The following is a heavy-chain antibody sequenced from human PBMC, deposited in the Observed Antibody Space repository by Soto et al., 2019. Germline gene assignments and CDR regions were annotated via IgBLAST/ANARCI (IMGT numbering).Heavy chain of an antibody. CDR3: ARDEIAALDY. J-gene: IGHJ4*02. CDR2: ISSTSGTM. D-gene: IGHD6-6*01. V-gene: IGHV3-48*01. Sequence: EVQLVESGGGLVQPGGSLRLSCAASGFTVSSNYMSWVRQAPGKGLEWVSYISSTSGTMHYADSVKGRFTISRDNAKNSLYLQMNSLRADDTAVFYCARDEIAALDYWGQGTLVTVSS. CDR1: GFTVSSNY.